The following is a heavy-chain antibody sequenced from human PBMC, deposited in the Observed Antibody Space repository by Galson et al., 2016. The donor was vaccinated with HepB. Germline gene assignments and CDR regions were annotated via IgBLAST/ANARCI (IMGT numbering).Heavy chain of an antibody. J-gene: IGHJ4*02. Sequence: SLRLSCAASGFTFSNYGMHWVRQAPGKGLEWVSVIWYDGSNKYYADSVKGRFTISRDNSKNTLYLQMNSLRDEDTAVYHCARGGYCSTTSCYVRGRVPDYWGQGTLVTVSS. CDR1: GFTFSNYG. V-gene: IGHV3-33*01. CDR2: IWYDGSNK. D-gene: IGHD2-2*01. CDR3: ARGGYCSTTSCYVRGRVPDY.